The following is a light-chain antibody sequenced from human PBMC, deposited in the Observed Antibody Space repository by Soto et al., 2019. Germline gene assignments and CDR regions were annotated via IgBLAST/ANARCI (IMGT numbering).Light chain of an antibody. CDR2: GAS. J-gene: IGKJ2*01. V-gene: IGKV3-20*01. CDR1: QSVSSSY. CDR3: QHYGSSPRLYT. Sequence: EIVLTQSPGTLSLSPGERATLSCRASQSVSSSYLAWYQQKPGQAPRLLIYGASSRATGIPDRVRCSGSGTDFTLTISRLEPEDFAVYYCQHYGSSPRLYTFGQGTKLEIK.